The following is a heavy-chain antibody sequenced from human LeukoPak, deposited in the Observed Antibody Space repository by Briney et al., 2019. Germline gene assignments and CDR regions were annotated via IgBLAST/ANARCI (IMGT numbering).Heavy chain of an antibody. V-gene: IGHV3-23*01. D-gene: IGHD3-10*01. CDR2: ISGSGGST. Sequence: GGSLRLSCAASGFTFSSYAMSWVRQAPGKGLEWVSAISGSGGSTYYADSVKGRFTISRDNPKNTLYLQMNSLRAEDTAVYYCAKAWGAYGSGTSWYFDYWGQGTLVTVSS. J-gene: IGHJ4*02. CDR1: GFTFSSYA. CDR3: AKAWGAYGSGTSWYFDY.